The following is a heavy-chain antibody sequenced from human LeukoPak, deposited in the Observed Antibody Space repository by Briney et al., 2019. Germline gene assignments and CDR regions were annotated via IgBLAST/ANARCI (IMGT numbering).Heavy chain of an antibody. J-gene: IGHJ4*02. V-gene: IGHV3-11*01. Sequence: PGGSLRLSCAASGFTFSDYSMSWIRQAPGKGLEWVSYISSSGSTIYYADSVKGRFTISRDNAKNSLYLQMNSLRAEDTAVYYCARVHPYGDYLFDYWGQGTLVTVSS. CDR1: GFTFSDYS. CDR2: ISSSGSTI. CDR3: ARVHPYGDYLFDY. D-gene: IGHD4-17*01.